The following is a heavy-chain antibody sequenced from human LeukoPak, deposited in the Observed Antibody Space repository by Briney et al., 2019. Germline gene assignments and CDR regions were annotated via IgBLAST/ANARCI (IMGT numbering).Heavy chain of an antibody. CDR1: GFTFSSYG. Sequence: GGSLRLSCAASGFTFSSYGMHWVRQAPGKGLEWVAVISYDGSNKYYADSVKARFTISRDNSKNTLYLQMNSLRAEDTAVYYCATDSNIGSYLFYYWGLGTLVTVSS. CDR3: ATDSNIGSYLFYY. V-gene: IGHV3-30*03. J-gene: IGHJ4*02. D-gene: IGHD1-26*01. CDR2: ISYDGSNK.